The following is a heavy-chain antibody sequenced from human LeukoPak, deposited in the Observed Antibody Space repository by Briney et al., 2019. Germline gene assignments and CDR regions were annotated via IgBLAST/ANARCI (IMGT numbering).Heavy chain of an antibody. CDR1: GFTFSSYG. CDR3: ARDPNSSGWYLGYFDY. V-gene: IGHV3-30*02. D-gene: IGHD6-19*01. Sequence: GSLRLSCAASGFTFSSYGMHWVRQAPGKGLEWVAFIRYDGSNKYYADSVKGRFTISRDNSKNTLYLQMNSLRAEDTAVYYCARDPNSSGWYLGYFDYWGQGTLVTVSS. CDR2: IRYDGSNK. J-gene: IGHJ4*02.